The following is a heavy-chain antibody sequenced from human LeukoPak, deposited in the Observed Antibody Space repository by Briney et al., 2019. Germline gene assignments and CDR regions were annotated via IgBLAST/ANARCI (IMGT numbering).Heavy chain of an antibody. J-gene: IGHJ3*02. CDR1: GGSISSGSYY. D-gene: IGHD3-22*01. CDR3: ARDGISYYDTLDAFDI. Sequence: PSQTLSLTCTVSGGSISSGSYYWSWIRQPAWKGLEWIGRIYTSGSTNYNPSLKSRVTISVDTSKNQFSLKLSSVTAADTAVYYCARDGISYYDTLDAFDIWGQGTMVTVSS. CDR2: IYTSGST. V-gene: IGHV4-61*02.